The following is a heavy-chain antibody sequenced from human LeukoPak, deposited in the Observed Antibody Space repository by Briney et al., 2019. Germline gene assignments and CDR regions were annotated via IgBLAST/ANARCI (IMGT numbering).Heavy chain of an antibody. CDR3: ARDAIRYCSSTSCYAFFDY. V-gene: IGHV3-20*04. D-gene: IGHD2-2*01. CDR2: INWNGGST. J-gene: IGHJ4*02. CDR1: GFTFDDYG. Sequence: EGSLRLSCAASGFTFDDYGMSWVRQAPGKGLEWVSGINWNGGSTGYADSVKGRFTISRDNAKNSLYLQMNSLRAEDTALYYCARDAIRYCSSTSCYAFFDYWGQGTLVTVSS.